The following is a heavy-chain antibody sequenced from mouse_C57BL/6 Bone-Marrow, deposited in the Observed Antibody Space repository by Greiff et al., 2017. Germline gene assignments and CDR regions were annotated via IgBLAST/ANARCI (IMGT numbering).Heavy chain of an antibody. V-gene: IGHV5-9-1*02. CDR1: GFTFSSYA. CDR3: TRATMGWYFDV. J-gene: IGHJ1*03. CDR2: ISSGGDYT. D-gene: IGHD2-1*01. Sequence: EVKLVESGEGLVKPGGSLKLSCAASGFTFSSYAMPWVRQTPGKRLEWVAYISSGGDYTYYADTVKGRFTIPRDNARNTPYLQMSSLKSEDTAMYYCTRATMGWYFDVWGTGTAVTVSS.